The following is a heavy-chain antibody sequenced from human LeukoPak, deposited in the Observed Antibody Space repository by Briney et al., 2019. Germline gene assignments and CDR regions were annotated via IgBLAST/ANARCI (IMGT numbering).Heavy chain of an antibody. J-gene: IGHJ4*02. Sequence: PGGSLRLSCAASGFTFSRFSMWWVRQAPGKGLEWVSGISGIGDATFYADSVKGRFTISRDNSKNTLYLQTHSLRAEDTAVYHCAKDRAMYSYASFDYWGQGTLVIASS. V-gene: IGHV3-23*01. CDR2: ISGIGDAT. CDR3: AKDRAMYSYASFDY. CDR1: GFTFSRFS. D-gene: IGHD3-16*01.